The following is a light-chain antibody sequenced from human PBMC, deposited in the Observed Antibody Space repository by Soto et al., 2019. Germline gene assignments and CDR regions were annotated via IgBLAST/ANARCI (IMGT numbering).Light chain of an antibody. Sequence: EIVMTQSPATLSVSPGERATLSCRASQSISSKLGWYQQRPGQAPRLLIYGASTRATVIPARFSGSGSGTEFTLTISSLQSEDSAVYYCQQYNSWTTITFGQGTRLEIK. V-gene: IGKV3-15*01. CDR3: QQYNSWTTIT. J-gene: IGKJ5*01. CDR2: GAS. CDR1: QSISSK.